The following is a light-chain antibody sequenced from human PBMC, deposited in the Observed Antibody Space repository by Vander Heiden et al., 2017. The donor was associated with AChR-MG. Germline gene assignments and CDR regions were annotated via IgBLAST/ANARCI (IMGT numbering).Light chain of an antibody. CDR2: VGS. CDR3: QQSDSTPWT. V-gene: IGKV1-39*01. J-gene: IGKJ1*01. CDR1: QSISSY. Sequence: DIQMTQSPSSLSASVGSRVTIPCRASQSISSYLNWYQQRPGHAPKLLIYVGSSLRSGVPSRFSGSESGTDFTLTISRLQPEDSATYFCQQSDSTPWTFGQGTKLEVK.